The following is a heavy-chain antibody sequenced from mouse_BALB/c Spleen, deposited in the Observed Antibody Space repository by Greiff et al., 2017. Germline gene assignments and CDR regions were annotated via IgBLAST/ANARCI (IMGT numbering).Heavy chain of an antibody. V-gene: IGHV5-9-4*01. CDR1: GFTFSSYA. D-gene: IGHD2-4*01. Sequence: EVQVVESGGGLVKPGGSLKLSCAASGFTFSSYAMSWVRQSPEKRLEWVAEISSGGSYTYYPDTVTGRFTISRDNAKNTLYLEMSSLRSEDTAMYYCARDIYYDYDVYAMDYWGQGTSGTVSS. CDR2: ISSGGSYT. J-gene: IGHJ4*01. CDR3: ARDIYYDYDVYAMDY.